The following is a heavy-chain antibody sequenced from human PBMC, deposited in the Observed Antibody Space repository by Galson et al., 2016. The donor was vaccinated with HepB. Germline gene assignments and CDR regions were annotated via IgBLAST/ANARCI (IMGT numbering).Heavy chain of an antibody. CDR1: GFTFSSFT. CDR3: VKVLGRAPPYCFDY. CDR2: ISGWGGSS. Sequence: SLRLSCAASGFTFSSFTMSWVRQAPGKGLEWVSDISGWGGSSSYADSVRGRLTISRDNSKNSVFLEMNSLRVEDTAIYYCVKVLGRAPPYCFDYWGQGILVTVSS. J-gene: IGHJ4*02. V-gene: IGHV3-23*01. D-gene: IGHD2-21*01.